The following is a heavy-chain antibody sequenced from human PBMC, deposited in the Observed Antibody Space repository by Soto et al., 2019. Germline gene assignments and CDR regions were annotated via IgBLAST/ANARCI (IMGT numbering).Heavy chain of an antibody. Sequence: SETLSLTCSVTGGSISGHYWSWIRQPPGKGLEWVGYIYYSGSANYNPSLKSRVTISVDTPKNQLSLKLSSVTAADTAVYYCARDREVPTPYYSAMDEWGQGTTVTV. J-gene: IGHJ6*02. V-gene: IGHV4-59*11. CDR2: IYYSGSA. CDR3: ARDREVPTPYYSAMDE. D-gene: IGHD3-22*01. CDR1: GGSISGHY.